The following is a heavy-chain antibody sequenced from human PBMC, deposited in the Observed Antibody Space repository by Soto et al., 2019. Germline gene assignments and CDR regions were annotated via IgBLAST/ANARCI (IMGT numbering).Heavy chain of an antibody. CDR3: ARQPVAGTAFFDY. CDR1: GYTFTSYG. Sequence: QVKLVQSGAEVKKPGASVKVSCKASGYTFTSYGISWVRQATGQGVEGMGWISAYNGKTNYAQKVQGSVTMTTDTSTITAYMELRSLRADDTALYYCARQPVAGTAFFDYWGQGTLDTVSS. J-gene: IGHJ4*02. CDR2: ISAYNGKT. D-gene: IGHD6-19*01. V-gene: IGHV1-18*01.